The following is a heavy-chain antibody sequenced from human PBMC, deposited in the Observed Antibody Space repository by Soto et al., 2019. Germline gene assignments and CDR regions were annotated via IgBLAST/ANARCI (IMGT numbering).Heavy chain of an antibody. V-gene: IGHV6-1*01. Sequence: PXQTVSLTCAISGDSVSSNSAACNWIRQSPSRGLEWLGRTCYRSKWYNDYAVSVKSRITINPDTSKNQFSLQLNSVTPEDTAVYYCARDPRIVVLRFLAWLPTHYYYGMDGWGQGTTVTVSS. CDR3: ARDPRIVVLRFLAWLPTHYYYGMDG. D-gene: IGHD3-3*01. J-gene: IGHJ6*02. CDR2: TCYRSKWYN. CDR1: GDSVSSNSAA.